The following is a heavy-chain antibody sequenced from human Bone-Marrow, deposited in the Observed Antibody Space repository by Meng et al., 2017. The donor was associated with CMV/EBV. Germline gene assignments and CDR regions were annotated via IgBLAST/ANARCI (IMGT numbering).Heavy chain of an antibody. D-gene: IGHD1-7*01. J-gene: IGHJ6*02. CDR2: ISSSSSYI. V-gene: IGHV3-21*01. CDR3: ARDLIDQELGVDYYYGMDV. Sequence: GESLKISCAASGFTFSSYSMNWVRQAPGKGLEWVSSISSSSSYIYYADSVKGRFTISRDNAKNSLYLQMNSLRAEDTAVYYCARDLIDQELGVDYYYGMDVWGQGTTVAASS. CDR1: GFTFSSYS.